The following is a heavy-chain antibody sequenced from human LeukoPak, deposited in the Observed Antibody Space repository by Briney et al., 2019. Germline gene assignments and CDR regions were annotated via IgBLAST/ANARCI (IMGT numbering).Heavy chain of an antibody. CDR1: GFTFNNYG. Sequence: GGSLRLSCAATGFTFNNYGMIWARQAPGKGLEWVSAISGSGGSTYYADSVKGRFTISRDNSKNTLYLQMNSLRAEDTAVYYCASGHDYGDSDFDYWGQGTLVTVSS. D-gene: IGHD4-17*01. V-gene: IGHV3-23*01. CDR3: ASGHDYGDSDFDY. J-gene: IGHJ4*02. CDR2: ISGSGGST.